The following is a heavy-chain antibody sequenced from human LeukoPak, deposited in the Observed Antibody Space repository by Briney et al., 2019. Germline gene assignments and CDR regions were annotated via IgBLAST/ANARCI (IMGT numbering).Heavy chain of an antibody. CDR2: ISSSGSTI. CDR3: ARGDDYVWGSQDAFDI. V-gene: IGHV3-11*01. CDR1: GFTFSDYY. D-gene: IGHD3-16*01. Sequence: GGSLRLSCAASGFTFSDYYMSWIRQAPGKGLEWVSYISSSGSTIYYADSVKGRFTISRDNAKNSLYPQMNSLRAEDTAVYYCARGDDYVWGSQDAFDIWGQGTMVTVSS. J-gene: IGHJ3*02.